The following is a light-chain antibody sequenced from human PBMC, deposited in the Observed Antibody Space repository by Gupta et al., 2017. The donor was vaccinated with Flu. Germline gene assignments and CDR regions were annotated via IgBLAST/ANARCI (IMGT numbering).Light chain of an antibody. CDR2: EDA. CDR1: KLGDKY. V-gene: IGLV3-1*01. CDR3: QAWDSGTCG. Sequence: SYELTQSPSVSVSPGQTASIPCSGDKLGDKYVCWYRQKPGQSPVKVIYEDAKRPSGTPERFSGSNSGNTATLTISGTQAMDEADYYCQAWDSGTCGFGGGTKLTVL. J-gene: IGLJ2*01.